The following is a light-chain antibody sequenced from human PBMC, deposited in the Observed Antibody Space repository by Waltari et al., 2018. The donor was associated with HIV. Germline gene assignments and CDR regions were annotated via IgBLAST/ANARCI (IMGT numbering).Light chain of an antibody. CDR1: SSNIGAGSA. J-gene: IGLJ3*02. Sequence: QSVLTQPPSVSGAPGQRVTISCTGSSSNIGAGSAVHWYQQLPGTAPKLLIYDNNNRPSGVPDRFSGSKSDTSASLAITGLQAEDEADYYCQSYDSGLRVFGGGTKLTVL. CDR2: DNN. CDR3: QSYDSGLRV. V-gene: IGLV1-40*01.